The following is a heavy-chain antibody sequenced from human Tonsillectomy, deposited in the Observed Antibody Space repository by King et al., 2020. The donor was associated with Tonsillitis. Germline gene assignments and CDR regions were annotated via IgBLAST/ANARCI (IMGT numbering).Heavy chain of an antibody. CDR1: GFTFSDYG. J-gene: IGHJ4*02. Sequence: QLVQSGGGVVQPGRSLRLSCAASGFTFSDYGMHWVRQAPGKGLEWVALISYDGSRKYYADSVKGRFTISRDNSKNTLYLQMSSLRAEATAVYYCARERLYNSGWGIDYWGQGTLVTVSS. D-gene: IGHD6-19*01. CDR2: ISYDGSRK. V-gene: IGHV3-33*05. CDR3: ARERLYNSGWGIDY.